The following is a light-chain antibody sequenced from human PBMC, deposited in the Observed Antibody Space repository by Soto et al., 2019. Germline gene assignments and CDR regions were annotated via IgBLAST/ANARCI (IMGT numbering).Light chain of an antibody. CDR3: QQSNNWPPLT. V-gene: IGKV3-15*01. CDR2: DAS. CDR1: QSVSNN. J-gene: IGKJ4*01. Sequence: EIVMTQSPATLSVSPGERATLSCRASQSVSNNLAWYQQKPGQAPRLLIYDASTRATGIPARFSGSGSGTEFPLTISSLQSEDSAVYYCQQSNNWPPLTFGGGTKVEI.